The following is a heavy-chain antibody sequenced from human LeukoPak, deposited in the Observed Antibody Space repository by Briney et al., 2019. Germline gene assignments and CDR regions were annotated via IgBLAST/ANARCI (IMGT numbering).Heavy chain of an antibody. V-gene: IGHV4-30-2*01. CDR1: GGSISSGGYY. D-gene: IGHD5-18*01. CDR2: IYHSGST. Sequence: PSETLSLTCTVSGGSISSGGYYWRWIRQPPGKGLEWIGYIYHSGSTYYNPSLKSRVTISVDRSKNQFSLNLSSVTAADTAVYYCARAKGGYSYGLFDYWGQGTLVTVSS. J-gene: IGHJ4*02. CDR3: ARAKGGYSYGLFDY.